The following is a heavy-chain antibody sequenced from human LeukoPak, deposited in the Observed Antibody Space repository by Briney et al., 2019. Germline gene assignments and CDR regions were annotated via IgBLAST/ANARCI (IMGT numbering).Heavy chain of an antibody. V-gene: IGHV3-23*01. D-gene: IGHD3-22*01. CDR2: ISGSGGST. CDR3: ARPYYYDSSGYYTPDHDAFDI. CDR1: GFTFSSYA. Sequence: GGSLRLSCAASGFTFSSYAMSWVRQAPGKGLVWVSAISGSGGSTDYADSVKGRFTISRDNSKNTLYLQMNSLRDEDTAVYYCARPYYYDSSGYYTPDHDAFDIWGQGTMVTVSS. J-gene: IGHJ3*02.